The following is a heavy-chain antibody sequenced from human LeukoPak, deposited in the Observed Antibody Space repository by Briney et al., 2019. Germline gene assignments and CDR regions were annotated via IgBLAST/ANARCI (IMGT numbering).Heavy chain of an antibody. CDR3: ATTNNWGSGY. CDR1: GGSISSGSYY. V-gene: IGHV4-39*01. Sequence: KTSETLSLTCTVSGGSISSGSYYWGWIRQPPGKGLEWIGSIYYSGSTYYNPSLKSRVTISVDTSKNQFSLKLSSVTAADTAVYYCATTNNWGSGYWGQGTLVTVSS. J-gene: IGHJ4*02. CDR2: IYYSGST. D-gene: IGHD7-27*01.